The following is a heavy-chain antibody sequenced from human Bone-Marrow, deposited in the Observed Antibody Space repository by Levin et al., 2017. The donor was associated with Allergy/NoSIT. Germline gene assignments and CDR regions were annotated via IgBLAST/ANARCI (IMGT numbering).Heavy chain of an antibody. CDR1: GFTFSSYE. Sequence: GGSLRLSCAASGFTFSSYEMNWVRQAPGKGLEWVSYISSSGSTIYYADSVKGRFTISRDNAKNSLYLQMNSLRAEDTAVYYCARVVQWLVRWGQGTLVTVSS. V-gene: IGHV3-48*03. J-gene: IGHJ4*02. CDR3: ARVVQWLVR. D-gene: IGHD6-19*01. CDR2: ISSSGSTI.